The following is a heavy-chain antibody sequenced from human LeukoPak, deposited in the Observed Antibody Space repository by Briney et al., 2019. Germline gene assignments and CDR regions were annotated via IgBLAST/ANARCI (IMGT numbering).Heavy chain of an antibody. V-gene: IGHV3-30-3*01. CDR3: RSGGLDY. J-gene: IGHJ4*02. CDR1: GFTFSSYA. Sequence: PGGSLRLSCAASGFTFSSYAMHWVRQAPGKGLEWVAVISYDGSNKYYADSVKGRFTISRDNAKNSLFYCARVRAAYDFWSGNYRSGGLDYWGQGTLVTVSS. CDR2: ISYDGSNK. D-gene: IGHD3-3*01.